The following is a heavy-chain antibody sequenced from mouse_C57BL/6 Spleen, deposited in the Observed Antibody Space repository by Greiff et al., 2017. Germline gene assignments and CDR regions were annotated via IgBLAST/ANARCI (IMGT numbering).Heavy chain of an antibody. V-gene: IGHV5-4*01. CDR2: ISDGGSYT. CDR1: GFTFSSYA. Sequence: EVMLVESGGGLVKPGGSLKLSCAASGFTFSSYAMSWVRQTPEKRLEWVATISDGGSYTYYPDNVKGRFTISRDNAKNNLYLQMSHLKSEDTAMYYWAREGIFGAFITTVVATPYFDYWGQGTTLTVSS. CDR3: AREGIFGAFITTVVATPYFDY. J-gene: IGHJ2*01. D-gene: IGHD1-1*01.